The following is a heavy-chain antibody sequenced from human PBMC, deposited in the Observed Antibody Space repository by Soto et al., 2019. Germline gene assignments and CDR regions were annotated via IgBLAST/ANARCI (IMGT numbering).Heavy chain of an antibody. CDR1: GFTFSSFA. Sequence: GGSLRLSCAASGFTFSSFAMSWVRQAPGKGLQWVSSISGSGTGTYYAGSVRGRFTISRGNSKNTLYLQMNSLRADDTALYYCAKEDYGDVDCWGQGTLVTVSS. D-gene: IGHD4-17*01. CDR2: ISGSGTGT. V-gene: IGHV3-23*01. CDR3: AKEDYGDVDC. J-gene: IGHJ4*02.